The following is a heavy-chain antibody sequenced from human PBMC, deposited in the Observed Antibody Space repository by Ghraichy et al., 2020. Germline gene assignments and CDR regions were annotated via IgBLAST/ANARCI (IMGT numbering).Heavy chain of an antibody. J-gene: IGHJ5*02. Sequence: GESLNISCKGSGYTFINYWIAWVRQMPGRGLEWMGIIFPSDSDARYSPSFQGQVTISADTSISTAYLQWSRLKASDTAIYYCARGIAAAGTVEDGWLDPWGQGTLVTVSS. CDR1: GYTFINYW. V-gene: IGHV5-51*01. CDR2: IFPSDSDA. D-gene: IGHD6-13*01. CDR3: ARGIAAAGTVEDGWLDP.